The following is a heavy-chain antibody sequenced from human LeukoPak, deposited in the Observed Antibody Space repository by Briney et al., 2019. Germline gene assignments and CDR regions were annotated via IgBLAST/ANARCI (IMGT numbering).Heavy chain of an antibody. CDR3: ARDLSSGHFHFDH. CDR2: IGSSGTYI. Sequence: GGSLRLSCAASGFTFSTYTMTWVRQTPGKGLEWVSSIGSSGTYIYYGDSMKGRFTISRDNAKSSLYLQRISLRAEDTAVYYCARDLSSGHFHFDHWGQGTLVTVSS. V-gene: IGHV3-21*06. D-gene: IGHD3-22*01. CDR1: GFTFSTYT. J-gene: IGHJ4*02.